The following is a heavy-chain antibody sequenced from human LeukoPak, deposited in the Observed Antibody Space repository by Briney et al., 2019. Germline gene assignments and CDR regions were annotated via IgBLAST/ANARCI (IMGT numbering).Heavy chain of an antibody. Sequence: GASVKVSCKASGYTFTSYGISWVRQAPGQGLEWMGWISAYNGNTNYAQKPQGRVTMTTDTSTSTAYMELRSLRSDDTAVYYCARNARRGPNYYFDYWGQGTLVTVSS. J-gene: IGHJ4*02. CDR1: GYTFTSYG. V-gene: IGHV1-18*01. CDR2: ISAYNGNT. D-gene: IGHD2-8*01. CDR3: ARNARRGPNYYFDY.